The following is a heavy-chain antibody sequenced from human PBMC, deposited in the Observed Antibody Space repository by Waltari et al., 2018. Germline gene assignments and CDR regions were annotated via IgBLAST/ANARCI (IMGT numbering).Heavy chain of an antibody. J-gene: IGHJ4*02. Sequence: TFSDYWMGWVRQAPGKGLEWVANIKKDGSTKYYVDSVKGRFTISRDNAKDSLFLQMNSLRAEDTAVYYCARHGDFCFDFWGQGIVVTVSS. CDR2: IKKDGSTK. V-gene: IGHV3-7*01. D-gene: IGHD4-17*01. CDR3: ARHGDFCFDF. CDR1: TFSDYW.